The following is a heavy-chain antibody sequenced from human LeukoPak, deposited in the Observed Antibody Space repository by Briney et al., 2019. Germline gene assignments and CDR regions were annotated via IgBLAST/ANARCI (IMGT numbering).Heavy chain of an antibody. Sequence: PGGSLRLSCAASGFTFSSYWMHWVRQAPGKGLVWVSRINSDGSSTSYADSVKGRFTISRDNAKNTLYLQMNSLRAEDTAVYHCARDGSDHSSSSHYTFDYWGQGTLVTVSS. V-gene: IGHV3-74*01. CDR1: GFTFSSYW. CDR2: INSDGSST. J-gene: IGHJ4*02. D-gene: IGHD6-6*01. CDR3: ARDGSDHSSSSHYTFDY.